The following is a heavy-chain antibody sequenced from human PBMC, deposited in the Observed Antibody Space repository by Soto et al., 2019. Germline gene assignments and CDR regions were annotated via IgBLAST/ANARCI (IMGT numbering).Heavy chain of an antibody. CDR2: ISGSGGST. Sequence: PGGSLRLSCAASGFTFSSYAMSWVRQAPGKGLEWVSAISGSGGSTYYADSVKGRFTISRDNSKNTLYLQMNSLRAEDTAVYYCAKGAHWFGELPPFYGMDVWGQGTTVTSP. D-gene: IGHD3-10*01. CDR3: AKGAHWFGELPPFYGMDV. CDR1: GFTFSSYA. J-gene: IGHJ6*02. V-gene: IGHV3-23*01.